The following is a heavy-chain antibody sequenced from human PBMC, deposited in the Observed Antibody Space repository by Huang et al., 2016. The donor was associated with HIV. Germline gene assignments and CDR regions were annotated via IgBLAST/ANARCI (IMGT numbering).Heavy chain of an antibody. V-gene: IGHV3-33*04. Sequence: VQLIESGGGVVQPGKSLRLSCATSGFILSNYGMHWVRQAPGKGLKWVSFIRNDRMKKNYADSVRGRFTVGRDNGNNTLCLQMRSLGVDDTAVYYCARGDYYDSSGYHPGYFDYWGQGILVTVSS. D-gene: IGHD3-22*01. CDR2: IRNDRMKK. J-gene: IGHJ4*02. CDR1: GFILSNYG. CDR3: ARGDYYDSSGYHPGYFDY.